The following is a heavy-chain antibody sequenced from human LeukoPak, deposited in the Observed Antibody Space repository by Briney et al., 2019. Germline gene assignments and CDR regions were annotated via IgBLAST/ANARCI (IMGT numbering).Heavy chain of an antibody. CDR1: GFTFSSYA. J-gene: IGHJ3*02. V-gene: IGHV3-30-3*01. CDR2: ISYDGSNK. Sequence: GGSLGLSCAASGFTFSSYAMHWVRQAPGKGLEWVAVISYDGSNKYYADSVKGRFTISRDNSKNTLYLQMNSLRAEDTAVYYCARDREEMVRAPYAFGIWGQGTMVSASS. CDR3: ARDREEMVRAPYAFGI. D-gene: IGHD3-10*01.